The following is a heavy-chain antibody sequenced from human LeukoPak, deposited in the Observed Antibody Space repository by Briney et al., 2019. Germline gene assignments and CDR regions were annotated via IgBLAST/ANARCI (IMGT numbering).Heavy chain of an antibody. Sequence: GGSLRLSCAAPGFTFSSYGMSWVRQAPGKGLEWVSAISGNGGTTYYADSVKGRFTISKDNSKNMLYLQMNSLRAEDTAVYHCAKDVALDSISRPNWFDPWGQGTLVTVSA. J-gene: IGHJ5*02. CDR2: ISGNGGTT. V-gene: IGHV3-23*01. CDR3: AKDVALDSISRPNWFDP. D-gene: IGHD6-13*01. CDR1: GFTFSSYG.